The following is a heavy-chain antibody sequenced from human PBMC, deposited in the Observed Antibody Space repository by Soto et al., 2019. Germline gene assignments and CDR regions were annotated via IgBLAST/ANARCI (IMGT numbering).Heavy chain of an antibody. J-gene: IGHJ3*02. CDR3: TRDQGNYYDSSGHGAFDI. D-gene: IGHD3-22*01. V-gene: IGHV3-49*03. CDR2: IRSKAYGGTT. CDR1: GFTLGDYA. Sequence: GGSLRLSCTASGFTLGDYAMSWFRQAQGKGLEWVGFIRSKAYGGTTEYAASVKGRFTISRDDSKSIAYLQMNSLKTEDTVVYYCTRDQGNYYDSSGHGAFDIWGQGTMVTVSS.